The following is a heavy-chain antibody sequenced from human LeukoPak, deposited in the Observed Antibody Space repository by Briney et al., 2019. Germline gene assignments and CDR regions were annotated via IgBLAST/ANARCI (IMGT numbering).Heavy chain of an antibody. CDR2: INHSGST. D-gene: IGHD3-16*02. CDR1: GGSISGYY. J-gene: IGHJ4*02. Sequence: PSEPLSFACAVYGGSISGYYWCWLRQPPGKGLEWIGEINHSGSTNYNPSLKSRVTISVDTSKNQFSLQLSSVNAADTAVYYCARADAYYDYGWGSYRYMYYWGQGTLVTVSS. CDR3: ARADAYYDYGWGSYRYMYY. V-gene: IGHV4-34*01.